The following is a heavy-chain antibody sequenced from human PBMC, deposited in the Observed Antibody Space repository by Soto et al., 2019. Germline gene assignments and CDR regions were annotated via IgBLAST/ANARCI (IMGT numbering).Heavy chain of an antibody. CDR2: ISSSTSTI. V-gene: IGHV3-48*01. CDR3: ATDKGRSPLDY. D-gene: IGHD2-15*01. CDR1: GFTFSSYS. J-gene: IGHJ4*02. Sequence: EVQLVESGGGLVQPGGSLRLSCAASGFTFSSYSMNWVRQAPGKGLEWVSYISSSTSTIYYADSVKGRFTISRDNAKTSLYLQMNSLRAEDTAVYYCATDKGRSPLDYWGQGTLGTVSS.